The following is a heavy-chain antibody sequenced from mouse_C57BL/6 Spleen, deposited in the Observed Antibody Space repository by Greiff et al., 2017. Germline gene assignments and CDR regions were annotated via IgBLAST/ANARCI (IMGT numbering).Heavy chain of an antibody. CDR3: ARLGYDYNYAMDY. J-gene: IGHJ4*01. Sequence: QVQLQQSGAELVRPGASVKLSCKASGYTFTDYYINWVKQRPGQGLEWIARIYPGSGNTYYNEKFKGKATLTAEKSSSTAYMQLSSLTSEDSAVYFCARLGYDYNYAMDYWGQGTSVTVSS. V-gene: IGHV1-76*01. D-gene: IGHD2-4*01. CDR1: GYTFTDYY. CDR2: IYPGSGNT.